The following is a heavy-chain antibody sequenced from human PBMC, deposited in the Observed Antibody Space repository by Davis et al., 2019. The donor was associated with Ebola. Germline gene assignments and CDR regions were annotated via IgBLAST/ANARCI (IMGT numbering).Heavy chain of an antibody. V-gene: IGHV3-11*06. Sequence: GESLKISCAASAFTFSDYYMSWIRQAPGKGLEWVSYISSSSSYIDYADSVKGRFTISRDNAKNSLYLQMNSLRAEDTAVYYCARDPVPGASLFYNGMDVWGQGTTVTVSS. CDR2: ISSSSSYI. D-gene: IGHD6-19*01. CDR3: ARDPVPGASLFYNGMDV. CDR1: AFTFSDYY. J-gene: IGHJ6*02.